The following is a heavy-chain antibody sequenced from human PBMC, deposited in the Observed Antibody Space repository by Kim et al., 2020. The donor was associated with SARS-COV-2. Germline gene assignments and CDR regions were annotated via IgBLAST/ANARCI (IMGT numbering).Heavy chain of an antibody. CDR1: GFTFSSYA. V-gene: IGHV3-30-3*01. CDR2: ISYDGSNK. Sequence: GGSLRLSCAASGFTFSSYAMHWVRQAPGKGLEWVAVISYDGSNKYYADSVKGRFTISRDNSKNTLYLQMNSLRAEDTAVYYCARDDYDSSGYPFFASDIWGQGTMVTVSS. D-gene: IGHD3-22*01. J-gene: IGHJ3*02. CDR3: ARDDYDSSGYPFFASDI.